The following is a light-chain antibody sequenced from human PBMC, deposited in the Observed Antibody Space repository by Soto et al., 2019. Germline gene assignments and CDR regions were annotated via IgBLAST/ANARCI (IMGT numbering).Light chain of an antibody. CDR3: QQFSSYPLT. CDR1: QTVRNNY. CDR2: DAS. V-gene: IGKV3-20*01. J-gene: IGKJ4*01. Sequence: EFVLSQSPGTLSLSPGERATLSCRASQTVRNNYLAWYQQKPGQAPRLLIYDASSRATGIPDRFSGGGSGTDFTLTISRLEPEDFAVYYCQQFSSYPLTFGGGTKAAIK.